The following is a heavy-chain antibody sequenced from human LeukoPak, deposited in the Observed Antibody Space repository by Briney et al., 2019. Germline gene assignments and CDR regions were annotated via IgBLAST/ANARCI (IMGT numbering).Heavy chain of an antibody. CDR2: ISSDGSNE. Sequence: QPGGSLRLSCAASGFTFSSYGMHWVRQAPGKGLEWVALISSDGSNEYYADSVKGRFTISRDNSKNTLYLQMNSLRAEDTAVYYCAREYRGEYYFAYWGQGTLVTVSS. CDR1: GFTFSSYG. CDR3: AREYRGEYYFAY. V-gene: IGHV3-30*03. J-gene: IGHJ4*02. D-gene: IGHD3-10*01.